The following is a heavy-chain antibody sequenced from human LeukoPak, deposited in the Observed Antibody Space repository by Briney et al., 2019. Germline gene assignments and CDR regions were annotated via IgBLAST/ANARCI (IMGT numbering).Heavy chain of an antibody. Sequence: PSETLSLTCTVSGGSISIYYWIWIRQPPGKGLEWMGYIYYRGRTNYNPSLKTRVTISVDTSKNKFSLKLSSVTAADTAVYYCARRETYGGYFDYWGPGTLVTVSS. J-gene: IGHJ4*02. CDR3: ARRETYGGYFDY. CDR1: GGSISIYY. V-gene: IGHV4-59*08. D-gene: IGHD2-8*01. CDR2: IYYRGRT.